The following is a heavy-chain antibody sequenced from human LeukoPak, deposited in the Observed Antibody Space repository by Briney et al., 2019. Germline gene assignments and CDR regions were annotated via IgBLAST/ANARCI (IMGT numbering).Heavy chain of an antibody. CDR3: ARISTVTHQFDY. D-gene: IGHD4-17*01. CDR2: INYSGST. J-gene: IGHJ4*02. CDR1: GETFSGFY. Sequence: PSETLSLTCVVYGETFSGFYWSWIRQPPGKGLEWIGEINYSGSTNYNPSLKSRVTISVDTSKNQFSLNLNSVTAADTAVYYCARISTVTHQFDYWGQGMLVTVSS. V-gene: IGHV4-34*01.